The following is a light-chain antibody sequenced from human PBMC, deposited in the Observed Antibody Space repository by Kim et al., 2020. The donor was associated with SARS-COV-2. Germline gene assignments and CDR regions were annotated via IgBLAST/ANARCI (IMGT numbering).Light chain of an antibody. V-gene: IGKV3-15*01. CDR3: QQYNDWPLLT. CDR2: GAS. Sequence: IVMTQSPATLSVSPGERVTLSCRASQSVRNNLAWYQHRPGQAPRLLIYGASTRATDVSARFSGSGSETEFTLTIRSLQSEDLAVYYCQQYNDWPLLTFGGGTKVDIK. CDR1: QSVRNN. J-gene: IGKJ4*01.